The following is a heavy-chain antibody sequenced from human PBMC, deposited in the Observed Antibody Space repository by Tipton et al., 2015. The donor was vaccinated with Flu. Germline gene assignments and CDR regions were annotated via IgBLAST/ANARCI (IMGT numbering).Heavy chain of an antibody. Sequence: TLSLTCSVSGGSVGGPYCWGWVRRPPGKGLEWIGNICPGSPYYNPSLRSRVTMSIARSNVQFSLRLTSVTAADTAVYFCARRTFSNYVSEPKNWFDFWGQGTLVTVSS. CDR2: ICPGSP. J-gene: IGHJ5*01. CDR1: GGSVGGPYC. CDR3: ARRTFSNYVSEPKNWFDF. D-gene: IGHD4-11*01. V-gene: IGHV4-38-2*01.